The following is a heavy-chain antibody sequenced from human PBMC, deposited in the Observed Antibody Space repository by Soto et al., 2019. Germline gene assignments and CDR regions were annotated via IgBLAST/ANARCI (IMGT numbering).Heavy chain of an antibody. D-gene: IGHD3-16*01. Sequence: PSETLSLTCTVSGGSISSYYWSWIRQPPGKGLEWIGYIYYSGSTNYNPSLKSRVTISVDTSKNQFSLKLSSVTAADTAVYYCGRDRRLGGLDYWGQGTLVTVSS. CDR3: GRDRRLGGLDY. CDR1: GGSISSYY. CDR2: IYYSGST. J-gene: IGHJ4*02. V-gene: IGHV4-59*01.